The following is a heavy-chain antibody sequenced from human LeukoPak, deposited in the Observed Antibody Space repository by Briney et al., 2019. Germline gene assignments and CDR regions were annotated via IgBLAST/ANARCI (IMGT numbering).Heavy chain of an antibody. V-gene: IGHV5-51*01. CDR3: ARRRDLYSGSYYPFDY. J-gene: IGHJ4*02. CDR2: IYPGDSDA. D-gene: IGHD1-26*01. Sequence: GESLKISCKVSGYSFTSYWIGWVRQMPGKGLKWMGIIYPGDSDARYSPSFQGQVTISADKSISTAYLQWSSLKASDTAMYYCARRRDLYSGSYYPFDYWGQGTLVTVSS. CDR1: GYSFTSYW.